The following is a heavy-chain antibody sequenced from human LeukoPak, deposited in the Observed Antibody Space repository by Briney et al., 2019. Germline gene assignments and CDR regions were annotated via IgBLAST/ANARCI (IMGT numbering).Heavy chain of an antibody. V-gene: IGHV3-23*01. Sequence: GGSLRLSCVASGFSLSNYGMAWVRQTPGKGLEWVSTIGNTGENTHYADSVKGRFTISRDNSKNTLYLQLNSLRVEDTAVYYCAILAEGDTSVVPGYWGQGTLVTVSS. J-gene: IGHJ4*02. D-gene: IGHD5-18*01. CDR1: GFSLSNYG. CDR3: AILAEGDTSVVPGY. CDR2: IGNTGENT.